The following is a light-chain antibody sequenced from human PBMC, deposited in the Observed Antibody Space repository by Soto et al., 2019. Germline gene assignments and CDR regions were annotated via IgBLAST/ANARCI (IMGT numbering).Light chain of an antibody. CDR1: SSDI. V-gene: IGLV2-23*01. CDR3: CSYAGSSTLV. J-gene: IGLJ2*01. CDR2: EGS. Sequence: QSALTQPASVSGSPGQSITISCTGTSSDIVSWYQQHPGKPPKLIIYEGSKRPSGVSNRFSGSKSGNTVSLTISGLQAEDEADYYCCSYAGSSTLVFGGGTKLTVL.